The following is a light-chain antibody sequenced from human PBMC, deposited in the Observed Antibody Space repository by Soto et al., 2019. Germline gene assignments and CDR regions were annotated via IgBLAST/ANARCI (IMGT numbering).Light chain of an antibody. CDR3: VSFTTSSSYV. CDR1: SSDVGAYIY. Sequence: QSALAQPASVSGSPGQSITISCTGTSSDVGAYIYVPWYQQHPGKAPKLMIYDITNRPSGVSNRFSGSKSGNTASLTISGLQAEDEADYYCVSFTTSSSYVFGTGTKVTVL. V-gene: IGLV2-14*01. CDR2: DIT. J-gene: IGLJ1*01.